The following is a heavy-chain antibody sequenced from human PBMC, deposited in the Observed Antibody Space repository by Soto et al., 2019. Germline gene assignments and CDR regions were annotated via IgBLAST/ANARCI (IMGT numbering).Heavy chain of an antibody. J-gene: IGHJ6*02. V-gene: IGHV3-53*01. CDR3: ARDPSTTGYYGLDV. CDR2: IYSGGVT. Sequence: HPGGSLRLSCAASGFTVKNYQMNWVRQAPGKGLEWVSFIYSGGVTYYPDSVKGRFTTIRDTSKNTVYLQMNSLRADDTAMYYCARDPSTTGYYGLDVWGQGTTVTVSS. CDR1: GFTVKNYQ.